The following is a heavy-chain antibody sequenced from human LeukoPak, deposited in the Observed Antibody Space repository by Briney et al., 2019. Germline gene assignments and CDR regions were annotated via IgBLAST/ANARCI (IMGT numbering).Heavy chain of an antibody. CDR2: ISAYNGNT. CDR3: AREDYCSSTSCYYGDYYYYYYMDV. Sequence: ASVKVSCKASGYTFTSYGISWVRQAPGQGLEWMGWISAYNGNTNYAQKLQGRVTMTTDTSTSTAYMELRSLRSDDTAVYYCAREDYCSSTSCYYGDYYYYYYMDVWGKGTTVTVSS. D-gene: IGHD2-2*01. CDR1: GYTFTSYG. J-gene: IGHJ6*03. V-gene: IGHV1-18*01.